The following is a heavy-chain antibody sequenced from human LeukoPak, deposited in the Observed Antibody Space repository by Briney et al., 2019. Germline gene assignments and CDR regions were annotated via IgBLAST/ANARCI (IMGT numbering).Heavy chain of an antibody. CDR3: ATGDQWQLTFEY. CDR1: GFTFSNAW. D-gene: IGHD1-26*01. CDR2: IKNKTDGGTT. J-gene: IGHJ4*02. Sequence: TTGGSLRLSCAASGFTFSNAWMSWVRQAPGKGLQWVGRIKNKTDGGTTDFAAPVKGRSTISRDAATNTLHLQMNSLNTEDTAVYYCATGDQWQLTFEYWGQGTLVTVSS. V-gene: IGHV3-15*01.